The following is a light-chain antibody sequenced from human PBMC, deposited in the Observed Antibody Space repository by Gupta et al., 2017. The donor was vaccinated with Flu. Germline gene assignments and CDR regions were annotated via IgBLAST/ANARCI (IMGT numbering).Light chain of an antibody. CDR3: QQYDNLPPFT. J-gene: IGKJ4*01. V-gene: IGKV1-33*01. CDR2: DAC. Sequence: SPSASVGDRGTITCQAMQDISNYLNWYQLKQGKAPTLLIYDACNFETGVASRFSGSGCGTDVTFTISSRQQEDIATDYCQQYDNLPPFTFGGGTKVEIK. CDR1: QDISNY.